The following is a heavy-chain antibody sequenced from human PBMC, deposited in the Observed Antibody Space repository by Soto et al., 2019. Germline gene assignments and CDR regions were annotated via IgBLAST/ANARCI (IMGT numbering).Heavy chain of an antibody. CDR2: ISGSHGTT. CDR1: GFTFSSYA. D-gene: IGHD3-10*01. CDR3: AKDSRITMIRGVIIPPGY. J-gene: IGHJ4*02. V-gene: IGHV3-23*01. Sequence: EVQLLESGGGLVQPGGSLRLSCAASGFTFSSYAMSWVRQAPGKGLEWVSAISGSHGTTYYADSVKGRFTISRDNSKNTLYLQMNSLRAEDTALYYCAKDSRITMIRGVIIPPGYWGQGTQVTVSS.